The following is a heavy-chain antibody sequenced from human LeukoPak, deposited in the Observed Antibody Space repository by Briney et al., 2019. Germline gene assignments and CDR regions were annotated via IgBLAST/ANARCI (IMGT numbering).Heavy chain of an antibody. V-gene: IGHV3-64*01. CDR3: ARWYNSLDV. D-gene: IGHD1-1*01. CDR2: ISSNGGST. J-gene: IGHJ6*02. CDR1: GFTFRNSA. Sequence: PGGSLRLSCAASGFTFRNSAMHWVRQAPGKGLEYVSGISSNGGSTYYANVVKGRFTISRDNSKNTVYLQMGSLRAEDMAVYYCARWYNSLDVWGQGTTVTVSS.